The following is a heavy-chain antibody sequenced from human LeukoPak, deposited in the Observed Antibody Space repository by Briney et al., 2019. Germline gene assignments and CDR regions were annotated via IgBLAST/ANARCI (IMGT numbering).Heavy chain of an antibody. CDR3: ARGNNGWFDDNWFDP. V-gene: IGHV3-23*01. CDR2: ISGSGGST. D-gene: IGHD6-19*01. J-gene: IGHJ5*02. CDR1: GFTFSNYA. Sequence: PWGSLSLSCAASGFTFSNYAMSWVRQAPGKGLEWVSTISGSGGSTYYADSVKGRFTISRDNSKDTLYLQMNSLRAEDTALYYCARGNNGWFDDNWFDPWGQGTLVTVSS.